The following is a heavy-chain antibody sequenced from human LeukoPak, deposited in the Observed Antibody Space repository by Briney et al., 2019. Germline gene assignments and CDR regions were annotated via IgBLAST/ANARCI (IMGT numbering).Heavy chain of an antibody. Sequence: GGSLRLSCAASGFTFSNYGMSWVRQAPGKGLEWVSIITGSGGSTYYADSVKGRFTISRDNSKNTLYLQMNSLRAEDTAVYYCAKGQEYLEWFYEYWGQGSLVTVSS. V-gene: IGHV3-23*01. CDR2: ITGSGGST. J-gene: IGHJ4*02. CDR1: GFTFSNYG. D-gene: IGHD3-3*01. CDR3: AKGQEYLEWFYEY.